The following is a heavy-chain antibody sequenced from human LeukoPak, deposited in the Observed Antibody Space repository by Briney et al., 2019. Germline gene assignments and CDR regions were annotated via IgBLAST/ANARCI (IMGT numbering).Heavy chain of an antibody. D-gene: IGHD4-17*01. V-gene: IGHV3-13*01. CDR3: ARAQTSYGDTKRAFDI. CDR1: GFTFSSYD. J-gene: IGHJ3*02. CDR2: IGTAGDT. Sequence: GGSLRLSCAASGFTFSSYDMHWVRQATGKGLEWVSAIGTAGDTYYPGSVKGRFTISRENAKNSLYLQMNSLRAGDTAVYYCARAQTSYGDTKRAFDIWGQGTMVTVSS.